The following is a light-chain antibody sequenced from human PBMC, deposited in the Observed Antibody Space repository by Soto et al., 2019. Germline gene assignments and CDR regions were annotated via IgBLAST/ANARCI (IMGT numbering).Light chain of an antibody. Sequence: HSVLTQPASVSGSPGQSITISCTGTDSDVGGYNYVSWYQHHPGNAPKVMIYDVSNRPSGVSNRFSGSKSGNTASLIISGLQAEDEADYYCSSYTINGVGVFGGGTKLTVL. CDR1: DSDVGGYNY. CDR2: DVS. J-gene: IGLJ2*01. V-gene: IGLV2-14*03. CDR3: SSYTINGVGV.